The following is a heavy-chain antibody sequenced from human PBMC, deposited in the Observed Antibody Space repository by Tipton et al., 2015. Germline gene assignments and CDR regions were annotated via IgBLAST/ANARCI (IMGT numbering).Heavy chain of an antibody. CDR2: ISGSNTNT. CDR1: GFTFSIYT. CDR3: ARAVVVAGVHWSFDL. Sequence: SLRLSCAASGFTFSIYTMNWVRQAPGKGLEWVSSISGSNTNTYYGDSLKGRFTVSRDNAKNSVELQMNSLRAEDTAVYYCARAVVVAGVHWSFDLWGRGTLVTVSP. J-gene: IGHJ2*01. D-gene: IGHD2-15*01. V-gene: IGHV3-21*06.